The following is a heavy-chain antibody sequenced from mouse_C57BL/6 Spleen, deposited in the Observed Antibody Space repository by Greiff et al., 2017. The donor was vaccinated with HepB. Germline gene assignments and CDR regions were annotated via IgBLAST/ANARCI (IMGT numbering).Heavy chain of an antibody. CDR3: ARTGSITTVAEGYYFDY. D-gene: IGHD1-1*01. CDR1: GYSFTGYF. J-gene: IGHJ2*01. Sequence: EVQLQQSGPELVKPGDSVKISCKASGYSFTGYFMNWVMQSHGKSLEWIGRINPYNGDTFYNQKFKGKATLTVDKSSSTAHMELRSLTSEDSAVYYCARTGSITTVAEGYYFDYWGQGTTLTVSS. CDR2: INPYNGDT. V-gene: IGHV1-20*01.